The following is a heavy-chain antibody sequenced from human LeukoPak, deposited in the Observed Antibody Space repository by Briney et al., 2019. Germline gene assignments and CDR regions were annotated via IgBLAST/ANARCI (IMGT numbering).Heavy chain of an antibody. CDR2: INPSGGST. D-gene: IGHD6-19*01. Sequence: ASVKVSCKASGYTFNSYYMHWVRQAPGQGLEWMGIINPSGGSTSYAQKFQGRVTMTRDTSTSTVYMELSSLRSEDTAVYYCARDPSFLAVAGQYNWFDPWGQGTLVTVSS. V-gene: IGHV1-46*02. CDR1: GYTFNSYY. CDR3: ARDPSFLAVAGQYNWFDP. J-gene: IGHJ5*02.